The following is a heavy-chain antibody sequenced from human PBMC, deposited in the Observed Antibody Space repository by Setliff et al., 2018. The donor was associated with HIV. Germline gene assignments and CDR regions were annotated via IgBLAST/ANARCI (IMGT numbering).Heavy chain of an antibody. CDR2: ISVYNGKG. CDR1: GYTFTSYY. Sequence: GASVKVSCKASGYTFTSYYMHWVRQAPGQGLEWMGWISVYNGKGNYAQKFQDRISMTTDTSTSTVYMELRSLVSDDTAVYYCARRATTGDYHHFFDFWGQGTLVTVSS. CDR3: ARRATTGDYHHFFDF. J-gene: IGHJ4*02. D-gene: IGHD4-17*01. V-gene: IGHV1-18*04.